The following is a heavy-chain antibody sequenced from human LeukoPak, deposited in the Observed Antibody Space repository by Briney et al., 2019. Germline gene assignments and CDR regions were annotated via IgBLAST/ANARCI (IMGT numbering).Heavy chain of an antibody. D-gene: IGHD3-10*01. CDR2: IIPIFGTA. CDR3: AKTRRAPRITLVRGTNSALWENAFDI. V-gene: IGHV1-69*13. J-gene: IGHJ3*02. Sequence: ASVKVSCKASGGTFSSYAISWVRQAPGQGLEWMGGIIPIFGTANYAQKFQGRVTITADESTSTAYMELSSLRPEDTAVYYCAKTRRAPRITLVRGTNSALWENAFDIWGQGTMVTVSS. CDR1: GGTFSSYA.